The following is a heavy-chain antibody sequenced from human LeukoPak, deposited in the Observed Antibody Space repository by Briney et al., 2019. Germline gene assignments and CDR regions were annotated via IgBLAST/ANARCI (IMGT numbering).Heavy chain of an antibody. D-gene: IGHD6-13*01. J-gene: IGHJ4*02. V-gene: IGHV3-11*01. CDR2: VSDSGSTK. Sequence: GGSLRLSCAASGIIFSDYYMSWIRQAPGKGLEWISYVSDSGSTKYYADSVKGRFTISRDNDKNSLLLQMDSLRVEDTAIYYGAREMGSTWNAPIDYWGQGILVTVSS. CDR1: GIIFSDYY. CDR3: AREMGSTWNAPIDY.